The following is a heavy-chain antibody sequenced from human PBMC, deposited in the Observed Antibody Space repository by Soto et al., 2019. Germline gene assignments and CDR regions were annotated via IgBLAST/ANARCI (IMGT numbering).Heavy chain of an antibody. D-gene: IGHD3-3*01. CDR1: GFTFSSYG. Sequence: ESGGGVVQPGRSLRLSCAASGFTFSSYGMHWVRQAPGKGLEWVAVIWYDGSNKYYADSVKGRFTISRDNSKNTLYLQMNSLRAEDTAVSYCARETPGGGYYDFWSGWFDPWGQGTLVTVSS. CDR3: ARETPGGGYYDFWSGWFDP. V-gene: IGHV3-33*01. J-gene: IGHJ5*02. CDR2: IWYDGSNK.